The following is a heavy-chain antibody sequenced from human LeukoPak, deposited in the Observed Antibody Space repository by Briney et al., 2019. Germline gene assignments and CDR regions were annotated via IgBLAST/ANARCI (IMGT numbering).Heavy chain of an antibody. CDR2: VYYTGAS. Sequence: SETLSLTCAVYGGSLNNYYWSWIRQSPGKGLEWIGSVYYTGASYYNPSLKSRVTISIDTSKKHFSLKLTSVTAADTAVYYCARGAPPQNWGQGTLVTVSS. CDR1: GGSLNNYY. CDR3: ARGAPPQN. J-gene: IGHJ4*02. V-gene: IGHV4-34*01.